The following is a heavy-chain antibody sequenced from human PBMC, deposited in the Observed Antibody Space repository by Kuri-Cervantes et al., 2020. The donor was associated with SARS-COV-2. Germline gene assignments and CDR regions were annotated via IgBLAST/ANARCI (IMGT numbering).Heavy chain of an antibody. CDR1: GFTLNNFA. CDR2: ISYDGSIQ. J-gene: IGHJ4*02. V-gene: IGHV3-30-3*01. CDR3: AKDLRAYDSSGSIFDY. D-gene: IGHD3-22*01. Sequence: GESLKISCAASGFTLNNFAIHWVRQAPGKGLEWVAVISYDGSIQYHADSVKGRFTVSRDSSKDTLYLQMNSLRAEDTAVYYCAKDLRAYDSSGSIFDYWGQGTLVTVSS.